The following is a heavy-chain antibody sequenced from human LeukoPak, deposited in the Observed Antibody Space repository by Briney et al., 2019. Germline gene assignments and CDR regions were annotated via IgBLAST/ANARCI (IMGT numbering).Heavy chain of an antibody. Sequence: SETLSLTCTVSGGSISTISSDTYYWGWIRQPPGKGLEWIGSINYSGSTDYNPSLKSRVTMSIDTSKNQFSLKLSSVTAADTAVYYCARGLRSRDGYNYDYFDDWGQGTLVTVSS. CDR1: GGSISTISSDTYY. J-gene: IGHJ4*02. CDR3: ARGLRSRDGYNYDYFDD. V-gene: IGHV4-39*07. D-gene: IGHD5-24*01. CDR2: INYSGST.